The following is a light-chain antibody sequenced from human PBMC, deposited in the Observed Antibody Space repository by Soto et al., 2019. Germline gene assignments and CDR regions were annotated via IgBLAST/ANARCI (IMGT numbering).Light chain of an antibody. V-gene: IGKV1-9*01. CDR3: QQLNSYPLT. J-gene: IGKJ4*01. CDR1: QGISSF. Sequence: DIQLTQSPSFLSASVGDRVTITCRASQGISSFLAWYQQKPGKAPKLLIYAASTLQSGVPSSFIGSGSGTEFTLTISRLQPEDFATYYCQQLNSYPLTFGGGTKVEIK. CDR2: AAS.